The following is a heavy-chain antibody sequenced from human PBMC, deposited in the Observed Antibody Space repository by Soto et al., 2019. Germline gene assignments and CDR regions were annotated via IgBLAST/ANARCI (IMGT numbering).Heavy chain of an antibody. J-gene: IGHJ4*02. V-gene: IGHV3-23*01. D-gene: IGHD3-10*01. CDR1: GFPFSTYA. CDR3: AKQRAGYGSGSDTYFFDF. CDR2: LSGSGGTT. Sequence: EVQLLESGGGLVQPGGSLRLSCSTSGFPFSTYAMNWVRQAPGQGLEWVSGLSGSGGTTYYADSVRGRFTISRDNSKNTLFLPMSSLRDEDTALYYCAKQRAGYGSGSDTYFFDFWGQGTLVTVSS.